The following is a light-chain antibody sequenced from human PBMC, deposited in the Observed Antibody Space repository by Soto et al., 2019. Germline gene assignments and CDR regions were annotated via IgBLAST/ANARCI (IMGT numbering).Light chain of an antibody. Sequence: DIQLTQSPAVLAASVCQGVTRTCRARQSISTFLAWYQQHPGTAPKRLIYGASTLQREVPSRFSGSGSGTDFTLTISRLKPGDFATYYCQQLNGYPLTFGGGTKVDIK. V-gene: IGKV1-9*01. CDR1: QSISTF. CDR2: GAS. J-gene: IGKJ4*01. CDR3: QQLNGYPLT.